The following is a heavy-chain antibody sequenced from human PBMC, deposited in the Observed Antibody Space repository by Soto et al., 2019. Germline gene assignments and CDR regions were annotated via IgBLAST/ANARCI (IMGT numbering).Heavy chain of an antibody. J-gene: IGHJ3*01. D-gene: IGHD3-10*02. V-gene: IGHV3-48*02. CDR3: VSDVHYGFDV. CDR2: IRSSDGTV. CDR1: GFSFSGFT. Sequence: EVQVVESGGGLVQPGGSLRLSCVASGFSFSGFTMNWIRQSPGKGLEWLSYIRSSDGTVSYADSVKGRFTTSTDVAKNVLYLQMSGLRDEDTAVYFCVSDVHYGFDVWGQGTTVTVSS.